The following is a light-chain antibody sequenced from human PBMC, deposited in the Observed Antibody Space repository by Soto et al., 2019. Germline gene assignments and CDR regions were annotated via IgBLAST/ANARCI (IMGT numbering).Light chain of an antibody. Sequence: EIVMTHSPATLSVSPCERATLSFRASQSVSSNLAWYQQKPGQAPRLLIYDASNRAAGIPARFSGSGSGTDFTLTISSLEPEDFAIYYCQQRQYWPPITFGQGTRLEIK. J-gene: IGKJ5*01. CDR3: QQRQYWPPIT. CDR2: DAS. V-gene: IGKV3-11*01. CDR1: QSVSSN.